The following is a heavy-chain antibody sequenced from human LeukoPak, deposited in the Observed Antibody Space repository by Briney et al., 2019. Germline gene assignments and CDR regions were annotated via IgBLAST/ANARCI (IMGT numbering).Heavy chain of an antibody. V-gene: IGHV3-9*01. J-gene: IGHJ4*02. Sequence: KTGGSLRLSCAASGFTFDDYAMHWVRQAPGKGLEWVSGISWNSGSIGYADSVKGRFTISRDNAKNSLYLQMNSLRAEDTALYYCAKDMRSGYYDILTGFSYFDYWGQGTLVTVSS. CDR1: GFTFDDYA. CDR3: AKDMRSGYYDILTGFSYFDY. CDR2: ISWNSGSI. D-gene: IGHD3-9*01.